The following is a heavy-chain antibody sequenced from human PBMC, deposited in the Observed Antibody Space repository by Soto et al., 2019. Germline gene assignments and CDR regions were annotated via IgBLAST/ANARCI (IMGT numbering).Heavy chain of an antibody. CDR2: IVVGSGNT. Sequence: ASVKVSCKASGFTFTSSAVQWVRQARGQRLEWIGWIVVGSGNTNYAQKFQERVTITRDMSTSTAYMELRSLRSDDTAVYYCARVRLGGSGSYYNSYYYYGMDVWGQGTTVTAP. V-gene: IGHV1-58*01. CDR3: ARVRLGGSGSYYNSYYYYGMDV. J-gene: IGHJ6*02. D-gene: IGHD3-10*01. CDR1: GFTFTSSA.